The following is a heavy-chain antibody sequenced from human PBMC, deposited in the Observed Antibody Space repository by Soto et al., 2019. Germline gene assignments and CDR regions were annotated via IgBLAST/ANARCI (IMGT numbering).Heavy chain of an antibody. D-gene: IGHD3-22*01. Sequence: QVQLVQSGAEVKKPGASVKVSCKASGYTFTSYAMHWVRQAPGQRLEWMGWINAGNGNTKYSQKFQGRVTITRDTSASTAYMELSSLRSEETAVYYCARASAGLKAAPNYDSSGYWVYWGQGTLVTVSS. CDR2: INAGNGNT. J-gene: IGHJ4*02. V-gene: IGHV1-3*01. CDR3: ARASAGLKAAPNYDSSGYWVY. CDR1: GYTFTSYA.